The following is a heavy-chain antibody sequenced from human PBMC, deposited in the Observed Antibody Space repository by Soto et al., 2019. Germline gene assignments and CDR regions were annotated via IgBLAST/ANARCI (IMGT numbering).Heavy chain of an antibody. CDR3: ATDSYGRDY. V-gene: IGHV3-30*03. Sequence: VQLVESGGGVVQPGRSLRLSCAASGFTFSSCGMHWVRQAPGKGLEWVAVISYDGSNKYYADSVKGRFTISRDNSKNTLYLQMNSLRAEDTAVYYCATDSYGRDYWGQGTLVTVSS. D-gene: IGHD5-18*01. CDR1: GFTFSSCG. J-gene: IGHJ4*02. CDR2: ISYDGSNK.